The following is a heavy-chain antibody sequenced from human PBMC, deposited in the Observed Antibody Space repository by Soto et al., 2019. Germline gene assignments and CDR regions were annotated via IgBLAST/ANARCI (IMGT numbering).Heavy chain of an antibody. CDR2: INSDGSST. CDR3: ASVLISVRFDFCSGPNGMDV. Sequence: EVQLVESGGGLVQPGGSLRLSCAASGFTFSSYWMHWVRQAPGKGLVWVSRINSDGSSTSYADSVKGRFTISRDNAKNTLYLQMNSLRAEDTAVYYCASVLISVRFDFCSGPNGMDVWGQGTTVTVSS. V-gene: IGHV3-74*01. D-gene: IGHD3-3*01. J-gene: IGHJ6*02. CDR1: GFTFSSYW.